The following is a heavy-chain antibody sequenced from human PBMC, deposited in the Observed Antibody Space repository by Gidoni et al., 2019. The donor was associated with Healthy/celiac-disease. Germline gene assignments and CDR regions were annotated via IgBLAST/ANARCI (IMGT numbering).Heavy chain of an antibody. D-gene: IGHD6-13*01. J-gene: IGHJ6*02. Sequence: EVQLVESGGGLVQPGGSLSLSCAASGFPFRSYEMNWVRQAPGKGLEWVSYISSSGSTIYYADSVKGRFTISRDNAKNSLYLQMNSLRAEDTAVYYCAREGLGIAAAGPPNYYYYGMDVWGQGTTVTVSS. V-gene: IGHV3-48*03. CDR3: AREGLGIAAAGPPNYYYYGMDV. CDR2: ISSSGSTI. CDR1: GFPFRSYE.